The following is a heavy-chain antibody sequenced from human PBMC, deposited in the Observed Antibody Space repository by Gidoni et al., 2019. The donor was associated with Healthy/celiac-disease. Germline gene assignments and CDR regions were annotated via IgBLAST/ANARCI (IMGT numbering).Heavy chain of an antibody. CDR1: GGSISSGGYS. Sequence: QLQLQESGSGLVQPSQTLSLTCAVSGGSISSGGYSWSWIRQPPGKGLEWIGYIYHSGSTYYTPSLKSRVTISVDRSKNQFSLKLSSVTAADTAVYYCARAMGVVVPAAKRWVFDPWGQGTLVTVSS. J-gene: IGHJ5*02. CDR2: IYHSGST. CDR3: ARAMGVVVPAAKRWVFDP. D-gene: IGHD2-2*01. V-gene: IGHV4-30-2*01.